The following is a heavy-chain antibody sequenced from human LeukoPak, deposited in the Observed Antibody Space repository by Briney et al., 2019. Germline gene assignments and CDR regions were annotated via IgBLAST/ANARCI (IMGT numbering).Heavy chain of an antibody. V-gene: IGHV1-69*04. CDR1: GGTFSSYT. Sequence: GASVKVSCKASGGTFSSYTISWVRQAPGQGLEWMGRIIPILGIANYAQKFQGRVTITADKSTSTAYMELSSLRSEDTAVYYCARDYRSGRSNGFDPWGQGTLVTVSS. D-gene: IGHD6-19*01. J-gene: IGHJ5*02. CDR3: ARDYRSGRSNGFDP. CDR2: IIPILGIA.